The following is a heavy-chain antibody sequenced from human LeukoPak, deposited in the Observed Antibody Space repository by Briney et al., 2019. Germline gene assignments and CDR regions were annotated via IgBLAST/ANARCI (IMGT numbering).Heavy chain of an antibody. D-gene: IGHD3-16*01. Sequence: PGGSLRLSCAASGFTFSSYWMSWVRQAPGKGLEWVANIKQDGSEKYYVDSVKGRFTISRDNSKNTLYLQMNSLRAEDTAVYYCAKAKPMITFGGVKVPYFDYWGQGTLVTVSS. CDR3: AKAKPMITFGGVKVPYFDY. CDR1: GFTFSSYW. CDR2: IKQDGSEK. J-gene: IGHJ4*02. V-gene: IGHV3-7*03.